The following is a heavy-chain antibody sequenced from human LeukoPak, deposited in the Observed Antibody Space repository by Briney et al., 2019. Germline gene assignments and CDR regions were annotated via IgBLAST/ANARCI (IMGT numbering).Heavy chain of an antibody. CDR3: ARQIEVAGHDAFDI. D-gene: IGHD6-19*01. CDR1: GYNFSDYW. V-gene: IGHV5-51*01. CDR2: IYPGDSDT. J-gene: IGHJ3*02. Sequence: GESLKISCKGSGYNFSDYWIGWVRQTPGKGPEWMGIIYPGDSDTRNSPPFQGQVTISADKSISTAYLQWRSLKASDTAMYYCARQIEVAGHDAFDIWGQGTMVTVSS.